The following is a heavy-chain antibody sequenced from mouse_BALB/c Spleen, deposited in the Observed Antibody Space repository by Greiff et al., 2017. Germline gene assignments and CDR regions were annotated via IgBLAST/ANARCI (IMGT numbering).Heavy chain of an antibody. D-gene: IGHD1-1*01. V-gene: IGHV1-5*01. CDR3: TRRDYYGSRGVDY. J-gene: IGHJ2*01. Sequence: EVQLQQSGTVLARPGASVKMSCKASGYTFTSYWMHWVKQRPGQGLEWIGAIYPGNSDTSYNQKFKGKAKLTAVTSTSTAYMELSSLTNEDSAVYYCTRRDYYGSRGVDYWGQGTTLTVSS. CDR2: IYPGNSDT. CDR1: GYTFTSYW.